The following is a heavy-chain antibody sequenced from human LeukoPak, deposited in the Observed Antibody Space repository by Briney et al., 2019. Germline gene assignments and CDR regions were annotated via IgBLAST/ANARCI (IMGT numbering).Heavy chain of an antibody. D-gene: IGHD3-16*01. CDR2: ISGSSSFI. CDR1: GFTFSDYA. V-gene: IGHV3-21*01. CDR3: ARLPQSFVGASPFDF. J-gene: IGHJ4*02. Sequence: GGSLRLSCAASGFTFSDYAMTWVRQAPGKGLEWASSISGSSSFIYYTYSVQGRFTVSRDNTENSLFLQMDRLKAEDTAVYYCARLPQSFVGASPFDFWGQGTLVTVSS.